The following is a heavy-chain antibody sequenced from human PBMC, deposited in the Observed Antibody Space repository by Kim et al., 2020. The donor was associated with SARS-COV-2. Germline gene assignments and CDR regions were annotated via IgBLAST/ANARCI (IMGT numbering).Heavy chain of an antibody. CDR2: IYYSGST. D-gene: IGHD2-2*01. CDR3: SRRVSWGTSCYLFDY. CDR1: GGSISSSY. Sequence: SETLSLTCTVSGGSISSSYWSWIRQPPGKGLEYIGHIYYSGSTNYNPSLKSRVTISIDTSKNQFSLTLSSVTVADTAVYYCSRRVSWGTSCYLFDYWGQG. J-gene: IGHJ4*02. V-gene: IGHV4-59*08.